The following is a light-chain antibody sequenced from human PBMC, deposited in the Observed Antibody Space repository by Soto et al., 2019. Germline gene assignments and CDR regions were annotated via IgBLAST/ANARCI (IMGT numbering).Light chain of an antibody. CDR3: RSYKSRSIF. J-gene: IGLJ1*01. CDR1: SSDDGGYNY. CDR2: DVS. Sequence: QSALTQPASVSVSPGQSITISCTGTSSDDGGYNYISWYQQQPGKAPKLMSYDVSNRPAGVSNRFSGSKSGNTASLTISGLQAEDEADYYCRSYKSRSIFFGTGTKLSVL. V-gene: IGLV2-14*01.